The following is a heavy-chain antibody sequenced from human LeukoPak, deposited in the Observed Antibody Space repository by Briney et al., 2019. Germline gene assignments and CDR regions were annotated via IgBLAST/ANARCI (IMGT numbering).Heavy chain of an antibody. CDR1: GGTFSSYA. V-gene: IGHV1-69*05. CDR3: ARSVDIAYYFYMDV. CDR2: IIPIFGTA. J-gene: IGHJ6*03. D-gene: IGHD5-12*01. Sequence: SVKVSCKASGGTFSSYAISWVQQAPGQGLEWMGGIIPIFGTANYAQKFQGRVTITTDESTSTAYMELSSLRSEDTAVYYCARSVDIAYYFYMDVWGKGTTVTVSS.